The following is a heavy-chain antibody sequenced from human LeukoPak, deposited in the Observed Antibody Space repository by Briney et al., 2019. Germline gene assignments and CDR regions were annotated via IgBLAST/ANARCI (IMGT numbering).Heavy chain of an antibody. Sequence: SETLSLTCTVSGGSIGTYYWSWIRQSPGKGLEWIGYIYVTGTRYNPYLQSRVTISVDTSRSQFFLKMSSVTAADTAVYYCARHIGGGIEDMDVWGKGTKVTVSS. J-gene: IGHJ6*03. CDR2: IYVTGT. V-gene: IGHV4-59*08. CDR1: GGSIGTYY. D-gene: IGHD3-16*02. CDR3: ARHIGGGIEDMDV.